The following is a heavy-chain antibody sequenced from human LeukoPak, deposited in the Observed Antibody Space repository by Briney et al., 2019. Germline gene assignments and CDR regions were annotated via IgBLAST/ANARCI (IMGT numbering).Heavy chain of an antibody. J-gene: IGHJ4*02. Sequence: GASVKVSCKASGYTFTGYYMHWVRQAPGQGLEWMGWINPNSGGTNYAQKFQGRVTMTRDTSISTAYMELSRLRSDDTAVYHCARDITIFGVVTEVFDYWGQGTLVTVSS. CDR1: GYTFTGYY. CDR3: ARDITIFGVVTEVFDY. D-gene: IGHD3-3*01. V-gene: IGHV1-2*02. CDR2: INPNSGGT.